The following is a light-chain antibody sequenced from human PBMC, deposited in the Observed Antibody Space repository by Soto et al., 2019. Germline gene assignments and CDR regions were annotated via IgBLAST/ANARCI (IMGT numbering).Light chain of an antibody. Sequence: DIVMTQSPLSLPVTPGEPASISCRSSQSLLNSNGYNYLDWYLQKPGQSPQLLIYLGSSRASGVPDRFSGSGSGTDFTLTISSLQPDDFATYYCQQYNTYSSLTFGGGTKVDIK. CDR1: QSLLNSNGYNY. CDR3: QQYNTYSSLT. CDR2: LGS. J-gene: IGKJ4*01. V-gene: IGKV2-28*01.